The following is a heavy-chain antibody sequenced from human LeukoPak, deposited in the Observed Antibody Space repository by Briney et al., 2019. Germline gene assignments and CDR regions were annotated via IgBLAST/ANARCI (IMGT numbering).Heavy chain of an antibody. J-gene: IGHJ5*02. Sequence: GASVKVSCKASGYTFTGYYMHWVRQAPGQGLEWMGWINPNSGGTNYAQKFQGRVTMTRDTSISTAYMELSRLRSDDTAVYYCARDLRKRGGTHNWLDPWGQGTLVTVSS. CDR2: INPNSGGT. CDR3: ARDLRKRGGTHNWLDP. D-gene: IGHD1-14*01. V-gene: IGHV1-2*02. CDR1: GYTFTGYY.